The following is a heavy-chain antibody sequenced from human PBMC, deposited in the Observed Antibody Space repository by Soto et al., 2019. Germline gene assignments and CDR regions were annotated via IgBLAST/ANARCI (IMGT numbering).Heavy chain of an antibody. CDR1: GFSITTSGVG. J-gene: IGHJ4*02. D-gene: IGHD3-16*01. CDR3: EHRPTFVTWRYVSLDY. CDR2: IYWDDDK. V-gene: IGHV2-5*02. Sequence: QITLKESGPTLVKPTQTLTLTCTFSGFSITTSGVGVGWIRQSPGKALEWLALIYWDDDKRYSPSLISRLTIAKVTFTNQVDLTMTNMVPVDTGTDYLEHRPTFVTWRYVSLDYWGQGTLVTVSS.